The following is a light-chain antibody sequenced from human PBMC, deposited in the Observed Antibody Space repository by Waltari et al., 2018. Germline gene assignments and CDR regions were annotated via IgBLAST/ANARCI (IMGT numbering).Light chain of an antibody. CDR2: DAT. CDR3: NSYTTSGTVV. J-gene: IGLJ2*01. Sequence: QSALTQPASVSGSPGQSITISCTGTSSDVGTYKFVSWYHQHPCKVPKLIIYDATDRPSGVSSRFSGSKSGNTASLTISGLQAEDEGDYYCNSYTTSGTVVFGGGTKLTVL. CDR1: SSDVGTYKF. V-gene: IGLV2-14*03.